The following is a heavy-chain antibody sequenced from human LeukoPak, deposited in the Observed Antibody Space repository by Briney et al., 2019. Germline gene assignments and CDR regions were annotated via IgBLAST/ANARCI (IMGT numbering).Heavy chain of an antibody. CDR1: GYSFTNYE. CDR3: ARGSSGYYYIPDF. D-gene: IGHD3-22*01. CDR2: MNSNDGNT. J-gene: IGHJ4*02. Sequence: ASVTVSCTTSGYSFTNYEINWVRQATGQGLEYMGWMNSNDGNTGYAPNFQGRVTMTRDTSKSTAYMELRGLRPEDTAIYYCARGSSGYYYIPDFWGQGTLVTVSS. V-gene: IGHV1-8*01.